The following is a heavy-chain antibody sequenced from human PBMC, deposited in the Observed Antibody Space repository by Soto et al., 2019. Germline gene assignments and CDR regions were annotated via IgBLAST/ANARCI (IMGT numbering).Heavy chain of an antibody. CDR2: ISHSGSA. CDR3: ARRGKRSGCAPDS. D-gene: IGHD1-26*01. V-gene: IGHV4-34*01. J-gene: IGHJ4*02. CDR1: GGSFSDYY. Sequence: QVQLRQWGAGLLQPSNTLSLTCAVYGGSFSDYYWNWLRQPPGKGLECIGEISHSGSADYNPSLKSQATISVDASKNQFSLRLTSVTAADTAVYYCARRGKRSGCAPDSWGQGTLVTVSS.